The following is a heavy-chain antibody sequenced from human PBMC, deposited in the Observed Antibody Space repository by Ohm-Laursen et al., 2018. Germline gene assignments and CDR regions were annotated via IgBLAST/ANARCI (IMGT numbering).Heavy chain of an antibody. Sequence: SETLSLTCSVSGGSISSGSYYWVWIRQPPGKGLEWIGSIYYTGSTYFNPSLKSRVTISVDTSKSHFSLKLTSVTAADTAVYYCARRGTVGHTTYDYWGQGTLVTVSS. D-gene: IGHD1-26*01. J-gene: IGHJ4*02. V-gene: IGHV4-39*02. CDR3: ARRGTVGHTTYDY. CDR1: GGSISSGSYY. CDR2: IYYTGST.